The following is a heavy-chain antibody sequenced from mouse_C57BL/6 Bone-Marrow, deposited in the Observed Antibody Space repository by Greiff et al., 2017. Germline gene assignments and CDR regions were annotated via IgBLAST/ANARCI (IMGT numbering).Heavy chain of an antibody. CDR2: IDPSDSYP. CDR3: ARWGWLLRPSYWYFDV. CDR1: GYTFTSYW. D-gene: IGHD2-3*01. J-gene: IGHJ1*03. V-gene: IGHV1-50*01. Sequence: VQLQQPGAELVKPGASVKLSCKASGYTFTSYWMQWVKPRPGQGLEWIGEIDPSDSYPNYNQKFKGKAPLTVDTSSSTAYMQLSSLTSEDSAVYYCARWGWLLRPSYWYFDVWGTGTTVTVSS.